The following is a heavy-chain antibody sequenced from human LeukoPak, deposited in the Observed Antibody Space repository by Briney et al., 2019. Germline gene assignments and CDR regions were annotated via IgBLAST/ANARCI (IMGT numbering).Heavy chain of an antibody. CDR3: ARGKDYDILTGYLAGYYYYYYMDV. V-gene: IGHV1-2*02. J-gene: IGHJ6*03. CDR1: GYTFTGYY. D-gene: IGHD3-9*01. Sequence: ASVKVSCKASGYTFTGYYMRWVRQAPGQGLEWMGWINPNSGGTNYAQKFQGRVTMTRDTSISTAYMELSRLRSDDTAVYYCARGKDYDILTGYLAGYYYYYYMDVWGKGTTVTVSS. CDR2: INPNSGGT.